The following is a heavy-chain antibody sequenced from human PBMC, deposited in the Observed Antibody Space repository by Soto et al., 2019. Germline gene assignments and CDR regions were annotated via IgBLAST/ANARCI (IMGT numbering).Heavy chain of an antibody. D-gene: IGHD6-19*01. J-gene: IGHJ6*02. CDR3: ARYLPYSSGWVPANYGMDV. V-gene: IGHV1-69*02. CDR2: IIPILGIA. Sequence: QVQLVQSGAEVKKPGSSVKVSCKASGGTFSSYTISWVRQAPGQGLEWMGRIIPILGIANYAQKFQGRVTITADKSTSTAYMELSSLRSEDTAVYYCARYLPYSSGWVPANYGMDVWGQGTTVTVSS. CDR1: GGTFSSYT.